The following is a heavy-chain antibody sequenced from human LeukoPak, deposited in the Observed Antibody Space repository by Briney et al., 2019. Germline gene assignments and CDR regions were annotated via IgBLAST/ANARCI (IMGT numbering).Heavy chain of an antibody. CDR1: GGSISSGGYY. CDR2: IYYSGST. D-gene: IGHD3-22*01. J-gene: IGHJ5*02. CDR3: ARASSGAPRLGFDP. V-gene: IGHV4-31*03. Sequence: SQTLSLTRTVSGGSISSGGYYWSWIRQHPGTGLEWIGYIYYSGSTYYNPSLKSRLTISLDTSKNQFSLNLSSVTAADTAVYYCARASSGAPRLGFDPWGQGTQVTVSS.